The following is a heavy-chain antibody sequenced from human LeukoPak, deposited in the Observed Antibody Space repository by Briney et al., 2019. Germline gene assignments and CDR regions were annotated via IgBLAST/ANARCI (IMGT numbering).Heavy chain of an antibody. V-gene: IGHV4-61*02. Sequence: ASQTLSLTCTVSGGSLGGGRFYWSWIQQSAWKGLEWIGTVYFSGSTNYHPSHKSRATISVDMARNQFPLKLTSVTAADTAVYYCARGPIIAGGSLFHYWGQGTLITVSS. J-gene: IGHJ4*02. D-gene: IGHD1-26*01. CDR2: VYFSGST. CDR3: ARGPIIAGGSLFHY. CDR1: GGSLGGGRFY.